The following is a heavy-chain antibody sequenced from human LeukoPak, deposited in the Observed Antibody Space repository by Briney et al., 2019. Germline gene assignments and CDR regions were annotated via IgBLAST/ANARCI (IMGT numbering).Heavy chain of an antibody. Sequence: ASVKVSCKASGYTFTSYAMNWVRQAPGQGLEWMGWISAYNGNTNYAQKLQGRVTMTTDTSTSTAYMELRSLRSGDTAVYFCARSGGSNYPLGFYYYYMDVWGKGTTVTISS. CDR1: GYTFTSYA. CDR3: ARSGGSNYPLGFYYYYMDV. CDR2: ISAYNGNT. D-gene: IGHD4-11*01. J-gene: IGHJ6*03. V-gene: IGHV1-18*01.